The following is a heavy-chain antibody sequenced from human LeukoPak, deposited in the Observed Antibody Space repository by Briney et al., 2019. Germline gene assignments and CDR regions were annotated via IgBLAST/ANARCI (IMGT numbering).Heavy chain of an antibody. Sequence: PGGSLRLSCAASGFTFSSYEMNWVRQAPGKGLEWVSYISSSVINIYYADSVKGRFTISRDNAKNSLYLQMNSLRAEDTAVYYCISDHTGHDDYWGQGTLVTVSS. CDR1: GFTFSSYE. CDR3: ISDHTGHDDY. D-gene: IGHD1-1*01. J-gene: IGHJ4*02. CDR2: ISSSVINI. V-gene: IGHV3-48*03.